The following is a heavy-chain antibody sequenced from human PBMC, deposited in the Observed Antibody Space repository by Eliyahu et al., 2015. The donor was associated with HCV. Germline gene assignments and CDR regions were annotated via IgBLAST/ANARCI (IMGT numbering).Heavy chain of an antibody. CDR1: GFTFSSHW. CDR2: INQDGSQK. CDR3: AREGCSGLGCNDDY. D-gene: IGHD2-15*01. Sequence: EVHLVESGGGLVQPGGSLRLSCAASGFTFSSHWMTWVRQAPGKGLEWVANINQDGSQKYYVDSVKGRFTISRDNAKNSLYLQMNSLRAEDTAVYYCAREGCSGLGCNDDYWGQGTLVTVSS. V-gene: IGHV3-7*01. J-gene: IGHJ4*02.